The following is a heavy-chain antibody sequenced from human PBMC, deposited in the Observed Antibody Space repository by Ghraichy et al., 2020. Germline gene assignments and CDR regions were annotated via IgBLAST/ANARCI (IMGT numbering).Heavy chain of an antibody. V-gene: IGHV4-31*03. CDR1: GGSISSGGYY. CDR2: IYYSGST. CDR3: ARARNYYDSGGYLWYFDY. Sequence: TLSLTCTVSGGSISSGGYYWSWIRQHPGKGLEWIGYIYYSGSTDYNPSLKSRVTFSVDTSKNQFSLKLSSVTAADTAVYHCARARNYYDSGGYLWYFDYWGQGTLVTVSS. D-gene: IGHD3-22*01. J-gene: IGHJ4*02.